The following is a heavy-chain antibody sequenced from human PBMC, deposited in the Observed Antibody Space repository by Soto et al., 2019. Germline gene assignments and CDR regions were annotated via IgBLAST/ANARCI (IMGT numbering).Heavy chain of an antibody. CDR3: ARRGWSYDFDS. D-gene: IGHD6-19*01. Sequence: SLRVSRASYGFTFTRYRMNWVRQAPGKGLEWVSSISSTTNYIYYGDSMKGRFTMSENTVYLQMNSLRAEDTAVYYCARRGWSYDFDSWGQGTLVTVSS. J-gene: IGHJ4*02. CDR2: ISSTTNYI. V-gene: IGHV3-21*04. CDR1: GFTFTRYR.